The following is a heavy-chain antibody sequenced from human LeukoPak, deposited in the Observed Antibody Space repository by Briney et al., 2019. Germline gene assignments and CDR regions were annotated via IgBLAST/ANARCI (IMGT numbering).Heavy chain of an antibody. CDR3: AKFWNDPEYYFDY. V-gene: IGHV3-23*01. J-gene: IGHJ4*02. Sequence: PGGSLRLSCAASGFTFSSYAMSWVRQAPGRGLEWVSAISGSGGSTYYADSVKGRFTISRDNSKNTLYLQMNSLRAEDTAVYYCAKFWNDPEYYFDYWGQGTLVTVSS. CDR1: GFTFSSYA. D-gene: IGHD1-1*01. CDR2: ISGSGGST.